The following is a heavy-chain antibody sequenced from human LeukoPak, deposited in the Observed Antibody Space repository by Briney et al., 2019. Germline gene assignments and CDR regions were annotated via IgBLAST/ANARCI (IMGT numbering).Heavy chain of an antibody. J-gene: IGHJ4*02. Sequence: GGSLRLSCAASGFTFSSYAMHWVRQAPGKGLEWVAVISYDGSNKYYADSVRGRFTISRDNSKNTLYLRMNSLRAEDTAVYYCAREAAAGTSKWETDYWGQGTLVTVSS. CDR3: AREAAAGTSKWETDY. V-gene: IGHV3-30-3*01. D-gene: IGHD6-13*01. CDR2: ISYDGSNK. CDR1: GFTFSSYA.